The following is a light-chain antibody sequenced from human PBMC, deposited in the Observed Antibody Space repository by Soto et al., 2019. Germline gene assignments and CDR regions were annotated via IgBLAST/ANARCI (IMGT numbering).Light chain of an antibody. J-gene: IGKJ1*01. V-gene: IGKV3-20*01. CDR1: QSVNSN. Sequence: EIVMTQSPATLSVSPGERATLSCRASQSVNSNLAWYQQKPGQAPRLLIYGASNRATGIPDRFSGSGSGTDFTLTISRLEPEDFAVYYCQQYGSSPPWTFGQGTKVDIK. CDR3: QQYGSSPPWT. CDR2: GAS.